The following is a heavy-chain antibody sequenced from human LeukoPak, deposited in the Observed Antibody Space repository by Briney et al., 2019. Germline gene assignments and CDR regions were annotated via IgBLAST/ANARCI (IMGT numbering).Heavy chain of an antibody. CDR2: INHSGST. D-gene: IGHD5-24*01. CDR1: GGSFSGYY. Sequence: SETLSLTCAVYGGSFSGYYWSWIRQPPGKGLEWIGEINHSGSTNYNPSLKSRVTISVDTSNNQFSLKLSSVTAADTAVYYCARRAEMATRPFDYWGQGTLVTVSS. CDR3: ARRAEMATRPFDY. V-gene: IGHV4-34*01. J-gene: IGHJ4*02.